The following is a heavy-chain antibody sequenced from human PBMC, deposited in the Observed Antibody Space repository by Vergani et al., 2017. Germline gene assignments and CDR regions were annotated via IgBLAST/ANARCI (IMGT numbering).Heavy chain of an antibody. Sequence: EVQLLESGGDLVQPGGSLSLSCAASGFSFTTYAMSWVRQAPGKGLEWVSVIYSGGSTYYADSVKGRFTISRDNSKNTLYLQMNSLRAEDTAVYYCTRDAGMDVWGQGTTGTVSS. CDR2: IYSGGST. CDR3: TRDAGMDV. J-gene: IGHJ6*02. CDR1: GFSFTTYA. V-gene: IGHV3-66*02.